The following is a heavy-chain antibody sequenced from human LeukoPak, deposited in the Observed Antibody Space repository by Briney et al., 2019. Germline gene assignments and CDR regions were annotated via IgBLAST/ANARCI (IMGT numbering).Heavy chain of an antibody. D-gene: IGHD5-18*01. CDR1: GGSFSSYY. CDR2: INHSGST. CDR3: ARTVKYSYGYSWFDY. V-gene: IGHV4-34*01. Sequence: PSETLSLTCAVYGGSFSSYYWSWIRQPPGKGLEWIGEINHSGSTNYNPSLKSRVTISVDTSKNQFSLKLSSVTAADTAVYYCARTVKYSYGYSWFDYWGQGALVTVSS. J-gene: IGHJ4*02.